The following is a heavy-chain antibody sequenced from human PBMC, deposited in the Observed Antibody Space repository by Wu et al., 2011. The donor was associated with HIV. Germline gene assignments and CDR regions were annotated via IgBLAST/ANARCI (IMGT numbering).Heavy chain of an antibody. D-gene: IGHD3-22*01. V-gene: IGHV1-18*01. Sequence: QIQLVQSGAEVQKPGASVTVSCKASGYTLISYGISWVRQAPGQGPEWMGWISAYNADTNYAQKFQGRVTMTADTSTSTAYMELRSLRSDDTAVYYCARDIPYYYDSSGYSPGYMDVWGKGTTVTVSS. CDR3: ARDIPYYYDSSGYSPGYMDV. J-gene: IGHJ6*03. CDR2: ISAYNADT. CDR1: GYTLISYG.